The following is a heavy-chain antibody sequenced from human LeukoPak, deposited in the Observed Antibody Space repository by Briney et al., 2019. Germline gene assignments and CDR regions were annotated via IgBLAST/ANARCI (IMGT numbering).Heavy chain of an antibody. D-gene: IGHD3-10*01. CDR3: AKDPTYYYGSGSPGFFDY. V-gene: IGHV3-23*01. CDR2: ISGGGGST. CDR1: GFTFKSYA. J-gene: IGHJ4*02. Sequence: PGGSLRLSCVASGFTFKSYAMSWVRQAPGKGLEWDSTISGGGGSTYFADSVKGRFTISRDNSKNTLYLQMNSLRAEDTAVYYCAKDPTYYYGSGSPGFFDYWGQGTLVTVSS.